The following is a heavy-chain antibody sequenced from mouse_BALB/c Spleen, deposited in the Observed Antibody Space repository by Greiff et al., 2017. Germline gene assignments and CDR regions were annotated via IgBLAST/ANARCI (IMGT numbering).Heavy chain of an antibody. J-gene: IGHJ4*01. Sequence: KESCKASGYTFTSYWMHWVKQRPGQGLEWIGEIDPSDSYTNYNQKFKGKATLTVDKSSSTAYMQLSSLTSEDSAVYYCARCYGNYVAMDYWGQGTSVTVSS. CDR3: ARCYGNYVAMDY. D-gene: IGHD2-1*01. CDR2: IDPSDSYT. CDR1: GYTFTSYW. V-gene: IGHV1-69*02.